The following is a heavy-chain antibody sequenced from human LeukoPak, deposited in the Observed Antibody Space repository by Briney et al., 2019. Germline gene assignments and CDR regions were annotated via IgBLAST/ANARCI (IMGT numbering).Heavy chain of an antibody. CDR3: ARLVYVWAFDV. CDR1: GGSINSYY. J-gene: IGHJ3*01. CDR2: IYYRGST. Sequence: PSETLSLTCMASGGSINSYYWSWVRQPPGKGLECIGYIYYRGSTNYNPSLKSRVTISVDTSKNQFTLRLSSVTAADTAVYYCARLVYVWAFDVWGQVTMVTVSS. V-gene: IGHV4-59*08. D-gene: IGHD1-14*01.